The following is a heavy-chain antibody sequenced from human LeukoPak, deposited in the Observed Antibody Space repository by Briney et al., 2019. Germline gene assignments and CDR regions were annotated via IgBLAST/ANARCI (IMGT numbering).Heavy chain of an antibody. Sequence: GGSLRLSCVASGFTFSNAWMSWVRQAPGKGLEWVGRIKSKTDGGTTDYAAPVKGRFTISRDDSKNTLYLQMNSLKTEDTAVYYCTTMAGDYYYYGMDVWGQGTTVTVSS. CDR1: GFTFSNAW. J-gene: IGHJ6*02. CDR2: IKSKTDGGTT. V-gene: IGHV3-15*01. D-gene: IGHD6-19*01. CDR3: TTMAGDYYYYGMDV.